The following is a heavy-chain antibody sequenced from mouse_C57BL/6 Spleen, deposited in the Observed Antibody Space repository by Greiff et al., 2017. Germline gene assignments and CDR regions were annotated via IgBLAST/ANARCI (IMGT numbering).Heavy chain of an antibody. CDR2: IDPSDSYT. D-gene: IGHD2-14*01. J-gene: IGHJ4*01. V-gene: IGHV1-59*01. CDR1: GYTFTSYW. CDR3: ARRGVLGAMDY. Sequence: QVQLQQPGAELVRPGTSVKLSCKASGYTFTSYWMHWVKQRPGQGLEWIGVIDPSDSYTNYNQKFKGKATLTVDTSSSTAYMQLSSLTSDDAAVYYSARRGVLGAMDYWGQGTSVTVAS.